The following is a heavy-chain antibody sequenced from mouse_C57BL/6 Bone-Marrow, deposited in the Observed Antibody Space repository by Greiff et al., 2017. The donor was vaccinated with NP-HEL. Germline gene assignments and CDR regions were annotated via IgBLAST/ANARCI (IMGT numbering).Heavy chain of an antibody. Sequence: DVKLVESGGGLVQPGGSMKLSCAASGFTFSDAWMDWVRQSPEKGLEWVAEIRNKANNHATYYAESVKGRFTISRDDSKSSVYLQMNSLRAEDTGIYYCTRPLLYYYGSSSFAYWGQGTLVTVSA. J-gene: IGHJ3*01. D-gene: IGHD1-1*01. V-gene: IGHV6-6*01. CDR2: IRNKANNHAT. CDR1: GFTFSDAW. CDR3: TRPLLYYYGSSSFAY.